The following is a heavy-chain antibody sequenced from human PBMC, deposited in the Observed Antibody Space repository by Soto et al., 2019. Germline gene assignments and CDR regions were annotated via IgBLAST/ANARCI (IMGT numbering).Heavy chain of an antibody. CDR2: IYHSGST. CDR3: ARDLGQQLVHGGWFDP. D-gene: IGHD6-13*01. CDR1: GYSISSGYY. J-gene: IGHJ5*02. V-gene: IGHV4-38-2*02. Sequence: SETLSLTCAVSGYSISSGYYWGWLRQPPGKGLEWIGSIYHSGSTYYNPSLKSRVTISVDTSKNQFSLKLSSVTAADTAVYYCARDLGQQLVHGGWFDPWGQGTLVTVSS.